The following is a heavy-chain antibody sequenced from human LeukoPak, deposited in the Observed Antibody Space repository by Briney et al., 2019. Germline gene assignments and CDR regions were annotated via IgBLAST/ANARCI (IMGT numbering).Heavy chain of an antibody. J-gene: IGHJ3*02. CDR2: IYYSGST. D-gene: IGHD5-24*01. CDR3: ARGLLDGYTHPAAFDI. Sequence: ASETLSLTCTVSGGSISSYYWSWLRQPPGKGREWIGYIYYSGSTNYNPSLKSRVTISVDTSKNQFSLKLSSVTAADTAVYYCARGLLDGYTHPAAFDIWGQGTVVTVSS. CDR1: GGSISSYY. V-gene: IGHV4-59*01.